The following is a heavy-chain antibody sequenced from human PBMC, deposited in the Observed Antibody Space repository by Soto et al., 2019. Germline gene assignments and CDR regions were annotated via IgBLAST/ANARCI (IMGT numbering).Heavy chain of an antibody. CDR3: ASSVAKYYYYGMDV. J-gene: IGHJ6*02. V-gene: IGHV1-69*12. Sequence: QVQLVQSGAEVKKPGSSVKVSCKASGGTFSSYAISWVRQAPGQGLEWMGGIIPIFGTANYAQKLQGRVTITADESTRTAYMERSSLRSEDTAVYYWASSVAKYYYYGMDVWGQGTTVTVSS. CDR2: IIPIFGTA. CDR1: GGTFSSYA. D-gene: IGHD5-12*01.